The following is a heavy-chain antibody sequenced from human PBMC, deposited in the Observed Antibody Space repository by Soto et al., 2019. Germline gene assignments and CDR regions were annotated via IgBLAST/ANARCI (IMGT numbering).Heavy chain of an antibody. CDR2: IYSGGST. CDR3: ARDRRGYSYGYLDY. D-gene: IGHD5-18*01. Sequence: PGGSLRLSCAASGFTVSSNYMSWVRQAPGKGLEWVSVIYSGGSTYYADSVKGRFTISRDNSKNALYLQMNSLRAEDTAVYYCARDRRGYSYGYLDYWGQGTLVTVSS. V-gene: IGHV3-53*01. CDR1: GFTVSSNY. J-gene: IGHJ4*02.